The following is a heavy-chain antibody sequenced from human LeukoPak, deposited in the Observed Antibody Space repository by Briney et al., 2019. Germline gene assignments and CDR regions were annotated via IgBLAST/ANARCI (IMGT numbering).Heavy chain of an antibody. CDR2: XXTSGST. CDR3: ARLREASSGGRGYYYYYMDV. CDR1: GGSISXYY. V-gene: IGHV4-4*07. D-gene: IGHD6-19*01. J-gene: IGHJ6*03. Sequence: SEXXXLXXXVSGGSISXYYWSXXXXXAXXXXXXXXXXXTSGSTNYNPSLKSRVTMSVDTSKNQFSLKLSSVTAADTAVYYCARLREASSGGRGYYYYYMDVWGKGTTVTVSS.